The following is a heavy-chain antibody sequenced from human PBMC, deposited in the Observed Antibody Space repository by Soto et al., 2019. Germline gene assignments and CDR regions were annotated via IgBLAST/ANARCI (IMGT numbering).Heavy chain of an antibody. CDR1: GDSITNSNYY. CDR3: AGRNSLASVSLNFRELSNYKWIDP. D-gene: IGHD3-16*02. J-gene: IGHJ5*02. V-gene: IGHV4-39*01. CDR2: IYYIGST. Sequence: SETLSLTCTVSGDSITNSNYYWGWFRQPPGKGLEWIASIYYIGSTHYNPSLKSRVTISVDTSNNQFSLNLNSVTASDTAVYYCAGRNSLASVSLNFRELSNYKWIDPWGPGTLVTVSS.